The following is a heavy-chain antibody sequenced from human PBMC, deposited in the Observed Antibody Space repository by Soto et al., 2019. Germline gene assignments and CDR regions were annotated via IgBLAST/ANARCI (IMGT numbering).Heavy chain of an antibody. V-gene: IGHV1-58*01. J-gene: IGHJ6*02. CDR1: GFTFTSSA. D-gene: IGHD5-18*01. CDR3: AAPPVEMATASYNYYYGMDV. Sequence: SVKVSCKASGFTFTSSAVQWVRQARGQRLEWIGWIVVGSGNTNYAQKFQERVTITRDMSTSTAYMELSSLRSEDTAVYYCAAPPVEMATASYNYYYGMDVWGQGTTVTVSS. CDR2: IVVGSGNT.